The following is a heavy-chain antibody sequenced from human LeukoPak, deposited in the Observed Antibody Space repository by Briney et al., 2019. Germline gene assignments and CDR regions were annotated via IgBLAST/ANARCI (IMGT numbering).Heavy chain of an antibody. CDR3: ARDLGPYDFWSGYFGY. J-gene: IGHJ4*02. D-gene: IGHD3-3*01. Sequence: GGSLRLSCAASGFTFSSYWMMWVRQAPGKGLEWVANIKQDGSEKYYVDSVKGGFTISRDNAQNSLYLQMNSLRAEDTAVYYCARDLGPYDFWSGYFGYWGQGTLVTVSS. CDR1: GFTFSSYW. V-gene: IGHV3-7*01. CDR2: IKQDGSEK.